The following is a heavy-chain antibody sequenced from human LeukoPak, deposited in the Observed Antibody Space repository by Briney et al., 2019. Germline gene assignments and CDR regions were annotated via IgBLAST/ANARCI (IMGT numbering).Heavy chain of an antibody. CDR1: GDSISNYY. CDR3: ARGVQWLLAVDY. D-gene: IGHD3-22*01. V-gene: IGHV4-59*01. J-gene: IGHJ4*02. CDR2: IYFNGVT. Sequence: SETLSLTCTVSGDSISNYYWDWIRQPPGQGLEWIGCIYFNGVTNYNPSLKSRVTISVDTSKNQFSLKLSSVTAADTAVYYCARGVQWLLAVDYWGQGTLVTVSS.